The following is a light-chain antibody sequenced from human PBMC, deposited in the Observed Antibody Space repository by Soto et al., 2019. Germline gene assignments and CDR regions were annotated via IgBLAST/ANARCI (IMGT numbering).Light chain of an antibody. J-gene: IGKJ1*01. CDR3: QHYDTSLRT. Sequence: VLTQSPATLSLSPGERATLSCRASQSISSRHLAWYQQKPGQAPRLLIYAASTRATDIPDKFSGSGSGADFTLSISRLEPEDFAVYYCQHYDTSLRTFGPGTKVDI. V-gene: IGKV3-20*01. CDR1: QSISSRH. CDR2: AAS.